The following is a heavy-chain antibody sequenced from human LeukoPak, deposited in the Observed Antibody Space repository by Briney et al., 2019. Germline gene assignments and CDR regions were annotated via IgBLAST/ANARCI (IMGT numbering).Heavy chain of an antibody. CDR1: GYTFTSYG. J-gene: IGHJ4*02. V-gene: IGHV1-18*01. Sequence: GASVKVSCKASGYTFTSYGISWVRQAPGQGLEWMGWISAYNGNTNYAQKLQGRVTMTTDTSTSTAYMELRSLRSDDTAVYYCAREVYCTSSICYGPEYYFDYWGQGTLVTVSS. D-gene: IGHD2-2*01. CDR2: ISAYNGNT. CDR3: AREVYCTSSICYGPEYYFDY.